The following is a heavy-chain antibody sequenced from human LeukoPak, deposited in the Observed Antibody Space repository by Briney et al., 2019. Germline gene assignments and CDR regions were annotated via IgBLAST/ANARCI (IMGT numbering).Heavy chain of an antibody. V-gene: IGHV4-38-2*02. J-gene: IGHJ4*02. CDR1: GYSISSGYY. Sequence: SETLSLTCTVSGYSISSGYYWGWIRQPPGKGLEWIGSIYHSGSTYYNPSLKSRVTISVDTSKNRFSLKLSSVTAADTAVYYCARDPDSLTLFDYWGQGTLVTVSS. CDR3: ARDPDSLTLFDY. D-gene: IGHD2-21*01. CDR2: IYHSGST.